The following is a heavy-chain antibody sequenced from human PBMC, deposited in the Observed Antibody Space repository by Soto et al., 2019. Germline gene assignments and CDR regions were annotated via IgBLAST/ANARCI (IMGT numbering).Heavy chain of an antibody. Sequence: SVKVSCKASGGTFSSYAISWVRQAPGQGLEWMGGIIPIFGTANYAQKFQGRVTITADKSTSTAYMELSSLRSEGTAVYYCAFLKRYYDFWRGYSSRIFFDYWGQGTLVTVSS. J-gene: IGHJ4*02. CDR1: GGTFSSYA. V-gene: IGHV1-69*06. D-gene: IGHD3-3*01. CDR2: IIPIFGTA. CDR3: AFLKRYYDFWRGYSSRIFFDY.